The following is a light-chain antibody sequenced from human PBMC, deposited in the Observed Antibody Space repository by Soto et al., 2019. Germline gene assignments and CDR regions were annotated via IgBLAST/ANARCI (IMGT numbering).Light chain of an antibody. CDR2: EVS. CDR1: SSDVGDYNY. CDR3: SSYTSSSILV. V-gene: IGLV2-14*01. Sequence: QSALTQPASVSGSPGQSITISCTGTSSDVGDYNYVSWYQQHPGKAPKLMIYEVSNRPSGVSNRFSGSKSGNTASLTISGLQAEDEADYYCSSYTSSSILVFGTGTKVTVL. J-gene: IGLJ1*01.